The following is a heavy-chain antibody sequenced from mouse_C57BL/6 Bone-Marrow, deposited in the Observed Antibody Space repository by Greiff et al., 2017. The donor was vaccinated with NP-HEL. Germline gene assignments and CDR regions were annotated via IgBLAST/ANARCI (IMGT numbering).Heavy chain of an antibody. CDR2: IHPSDSDT. V-gene: IGHV1-74*01. Sequence: QVQLKQPGAELVKPGASVKLSCKASGYTFTSYWMHWVKQRPGQGLEWIGMIHPSDSDTNYNQKFKGKATLTVDKSSSTAYMQLSSLTSEDSAVYYCITGSRYFDVWGTGTTVTVSS. CDR1: GYTFTSYW. CDR3: ITGSRYFDV. J-gene: IGHJ1*03. D-gene: IGHD4-1*01.